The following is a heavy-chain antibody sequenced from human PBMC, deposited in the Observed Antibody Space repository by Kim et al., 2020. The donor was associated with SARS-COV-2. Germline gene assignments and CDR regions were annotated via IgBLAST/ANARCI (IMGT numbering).Heavy chain of an antibody. J-gene: IGHJ6*02. D-gene: IGHD4-17*01. CDR1: GGTFSSYA. CDR3: ARGQYGDYGTHYYYYGMDV. V-gene: IGHV1-69*13. CDR2: IIPIFGTA. Sequence: SVKVSCKASGGTFSSYAISWVRQAPGQGLEWIGGIIPIFGTANYAQKFQGRVTITADESTSTAYMELSSLRSEDTAVYYCARGQYGDYGTHYYYYGMDVWGQRTTVTVSS.